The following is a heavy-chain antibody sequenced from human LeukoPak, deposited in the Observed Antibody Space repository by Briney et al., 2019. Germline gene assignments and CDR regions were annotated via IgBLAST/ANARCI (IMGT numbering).Heavy chain of an antibody. V-gene: IGHV3-23*01. D-gene: IGHD3-10*01. CDR3: AKDRSYYSSGEDGFDI. J-gene: IGHJ3*02. CDR2: ISGSGST. CDR1: GFTFSSYA. Sequence: GGSLRLSCATSGFTFSSYAMSWVRQAPGKGLEWVSAISGSGSTYYADSVKGRFTISRDTSKNTLYLQMTSLRAEDTALYYCAKDRSYYSSGEDGFDIWGQGTMVTVSS.